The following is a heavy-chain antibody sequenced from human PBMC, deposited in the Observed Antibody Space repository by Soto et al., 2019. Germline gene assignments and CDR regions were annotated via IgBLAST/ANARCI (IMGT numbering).Heavy chain of an antibody. J-gene: IGHJ6*01. CDR2: ISPNSGGT. CDR1: GYTFTGYD. Sequence: ASVKVSCKASGYTFTGYDMHWVRQAPGQGLEWMGWISPNSGGTNYAQKLQGRVTMTRDTSISTAYMELSRLRSDDTAVYYCERKGQLDGPTGYYYGMDVWGQGTTVTVSS. CDR3: ERKGQLDGPTGYYYGMDV. V-gene: IGHV1-2*02. D-gene: IGHD6-6*01.